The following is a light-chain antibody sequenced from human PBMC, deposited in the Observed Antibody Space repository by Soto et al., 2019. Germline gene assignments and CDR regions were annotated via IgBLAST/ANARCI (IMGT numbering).Light chain of an antibody. J-gene: IGLJ2*01. V-gene: IGLV1-44*01. CDR3: AAWDDSLYGLV. CDR2: TND. Sequence: QSVLTQPPSTSGTPGQRVTISCSGSSSNVGINSVNWYQQLPGTAPRLLIYTNDQRPSGVPGRFSGSKSGTSASLAISGLQSEDEADYYCAAWDDSLYGLVFGGGTKLTVL. CDR1: SSNVGINS.